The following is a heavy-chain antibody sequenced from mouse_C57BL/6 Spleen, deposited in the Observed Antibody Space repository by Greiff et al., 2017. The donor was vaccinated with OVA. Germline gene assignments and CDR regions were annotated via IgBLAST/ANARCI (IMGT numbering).Heavy chain of an antibody. V-gene: IGHV1-80*01. CDR2: IYPGDGDT. CDR1: GYAFSSYW. Sequence: VQLQQSGAELVKPGASVKISCKASGYAFSSYWMNWVKQRPGKGLEWIGQIYPGDGDTNYNGKFKGKATLTADKSSSTAYMQLSSLTSEDSAVYFCAREPDYYAMDYWGQGTSVTVSS. J-gene: IGHJ4*01. CDR3: AREPDYYAMDY.